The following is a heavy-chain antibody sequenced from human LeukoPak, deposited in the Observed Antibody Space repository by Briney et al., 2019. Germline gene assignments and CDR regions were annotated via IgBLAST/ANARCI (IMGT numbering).Heavy chain of an antibody. J-gene: IGHJ4*02. CDR2: IYYSGST. D-gene: IGHD3-10*01. CDR3: RRNRPELQWFGEFFHVAY. V-gene: IGHV4-39*07. Sequence: SETLSLTCTVSGDSISSSSYYWGWIRQPPGKGLEWIGSIYYSGSTYYNPSLKSRVTISVDTSKNQFSLKLSSVTAADTAVYYCRRNRPELQWFGEFFHVAYRGQGTLGPVP. CDR1: GDSISSSSYY.